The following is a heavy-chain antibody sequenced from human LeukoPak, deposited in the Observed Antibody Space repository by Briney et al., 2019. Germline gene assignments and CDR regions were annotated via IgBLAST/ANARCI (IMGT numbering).Heavy chain of an antibody. D-gene: IGHD3-3*01. J-gene: IGHJ5*02. CDR1: GGSFSGYY. CDR3: ARGPWDYDFWSGYYISWFDP. CDR2: INHSGST. Sequence: SETLSLTCAVYGGSFSGYYWSWIRQPPGKGLEWIGEINHSGSTNYNPSLKSRVTISVDTSKNQFSLKLSSVTAADTAVYYCARGPWDYDFWSGYYISWFDPWGQGTLVTVS. V-gene: IGHV4-34*01.